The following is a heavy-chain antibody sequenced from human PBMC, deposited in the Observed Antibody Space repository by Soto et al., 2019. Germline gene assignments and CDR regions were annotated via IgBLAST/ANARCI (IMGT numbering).Heavy chain of an antibody. CDR1: GFSLSTTGVG. J-gene: IGHJ4*02. D-gene: IGHD6-13*01. CDR2: IYWHDDK. V-gene: IGHV2-5*01. Sequence: ESGPTLVNPTQTLTLTCTLSGFSLSTTGVGVSWIRQPPGKALEWLALIYWHDDKRYSPSLKSRLTITKDTSKHQVILTMTNMDPVDTATYFCAHRGGAAVGLYYFDYWGQGALGTVSS. CDR3: AHRGGAAVGLYYFDY.